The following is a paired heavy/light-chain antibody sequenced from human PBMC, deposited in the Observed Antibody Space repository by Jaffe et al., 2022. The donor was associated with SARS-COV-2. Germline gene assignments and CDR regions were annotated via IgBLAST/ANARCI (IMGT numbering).Light chain of an antibody. CDR3: QQYYSNPPT. J-gene: IGKJ4*01. CDR1: QSVLYSSNNKSF. Sequence: DIVMTQSPDSLAVSLGERATIDCKSSQSVLYSSNNKSFLAWYQQKPGQPPKLLIYWASTRESGVPDRFSGSGSGTDFTLTISSLQAEDVAVYYCQQYYSNPPTFGGGTKVEIK. V-gene: IGKV4-1*01. CDR2: WAS.
Heavy chain of an antibody. V-gene: IGHV3-23*01. Sequence: EVQLLESGGTLVQPGGSLRLSCAASGFTFSSYAMSWVRQAPGKGLEWVSAISASGGTTYYADSVKGRFTISRDNSRNTLSVQMNSLRAEDTAVYYCAKDCTGGYHYQYFFDDWGQGTLVTVSS. CDR3: AKDCTGGYHYQYFFDD. CDR2: ISASGGTT. J-gene: IGHJ4*02. D-gene: IGHD5-12*01. CDR1: GFTFSSYA.